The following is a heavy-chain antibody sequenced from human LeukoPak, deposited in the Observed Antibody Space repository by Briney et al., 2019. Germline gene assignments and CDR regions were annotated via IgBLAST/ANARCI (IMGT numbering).Heavy chain of an antibody. CDR1: GGPGSSYY. CDR3: ARGPDCSGGSCYPFFGY. J-gene: IGHJ4*02. CDR2: LLPSGSL. Sequence: SETLSLTCHDTGGPGSSYYLSWDRQPPEKGQQWIRYLLPSGSLNYNPSLKSRVTISVDSSKNQFSLKLSSVTAADTAVYYCARGPDCSGGSCYPFFGYWGQGTLVTVSS. V-gene: IGHV4-59*02. D-gene: IGHD2-15*01.